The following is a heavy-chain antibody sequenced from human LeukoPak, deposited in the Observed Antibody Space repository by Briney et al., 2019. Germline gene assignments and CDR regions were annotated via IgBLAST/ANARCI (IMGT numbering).Heavy chain of an antibody. CDR3: ARASIAARPFWAKHDAFDI. Sequence: GGSPRLSCAASGFTFSSYWMHWVRQAPGKGLVWVSRINSDGSSTSYADSVKGRFTISRDNAKNSLYLQMNSLRAEDTAVYYCARASIAARPFWAKHDAFDIWGQGTMVTVSS. J-gene: IGHJ3*02. CDR1: GFTFSSYW. CDR2: INSDGSST. V-gene: IGHV3-74*01. D-gene: IGHD6-6*01.